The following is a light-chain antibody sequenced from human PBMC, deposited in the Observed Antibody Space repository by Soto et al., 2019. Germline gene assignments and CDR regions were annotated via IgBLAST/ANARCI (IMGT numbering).Light chain of an antibody. CDR2: AAS. J-gene: IGKJ1*01. V-gene: IGKV1-39*01. CDR1: QTIDNY. Sequence: DIQMTQSPASLSASVGDRVIITCRASQTIDNYLHWYQQKPGETPNLLISAASTLQKGVPSRFSGSGSGTDFTLTISSLQPEDSAIYYCQQSHIAPWAFGQGTKVEV. CDR3: QQSHIAPWA.